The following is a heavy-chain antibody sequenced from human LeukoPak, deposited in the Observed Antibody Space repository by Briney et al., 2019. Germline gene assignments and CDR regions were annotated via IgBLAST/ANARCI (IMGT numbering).Heavy chain of an antibody. CDR2: ISTSSSYI. Sequence: GGSLRLSCAASGLTFNSYKMNWVRQAPGKGLEWVSSISTSSSYIYYADSMKGRFTISRDNAKSSLYLQMHSLRAEDTAVYYCTRSSRAGEDSWFDPWGQGTLVTVSS. CDR3: TRSSRAGEDSWFDP. J-gene: IGHJ5*02. CDR1: GLTFNSYK. V-gene: IGHV3-21*01. D-gene: IGHD7-27*01.